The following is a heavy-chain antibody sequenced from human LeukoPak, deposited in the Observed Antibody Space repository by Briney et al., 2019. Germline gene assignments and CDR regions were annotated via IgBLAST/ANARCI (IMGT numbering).Heavy chain of an antibody. V-gene: IGHV4-59*01. J-gene: IGHJ5*02. CDR1: RVSISSYY. Sequence: SETLTLSCIVSRVSISSYYWSWIRQPPGKGLEWIGYIYHVGSTNYNPSLKSRVTISGDTSKNKFFLTLSSVTAADTAMYYCARGRYYYDSGDYHYDWFAPWG. D-gene: IGHD3-22*01. CDR2: IYHVGST. CDR3: ARGRYYYDSGDYHYDWFAP.